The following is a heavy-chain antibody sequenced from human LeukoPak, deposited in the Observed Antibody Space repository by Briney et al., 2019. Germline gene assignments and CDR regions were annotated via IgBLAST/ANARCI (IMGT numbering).Heavy chain of an antibody. CDR3: ARASSYGSGSYDFDY. V-gene: IGHV1-18*04. D-gene: IGHD3-10*01. CDR2: ISAYNGNT. CDR1: GYTFTSYG. J-gene: IGHJ4*02. Sequence: GASVKVSCKASGYTFTSYGISWVRQAPGQGLEWMVWISAYNGNTNYAQKLQGRVTMTTDTSTSTAYMELRSLRSDDTAVYYCARASSYGSGSYDFDYWGQGTLVTVSS.